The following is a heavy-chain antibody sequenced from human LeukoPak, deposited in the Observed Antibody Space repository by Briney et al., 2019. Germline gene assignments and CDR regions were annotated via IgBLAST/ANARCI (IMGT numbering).Heavy chain of an antibody. Sequence: ASVKVSCKTSGYTFTSYDINWVRQATGQGLEWMGWMNPNSGNTGYAQKFQGRVTITRNTSISTAYMELSSLRSEDTAVYYCARSSQWFGELFWGQGTLVTVSS. V-gene: IGHV1-8*03. CDR2: MNPNSGNT. D-gene: IGHD3-10*01. J-gene: IGHJ4*02. CDR3: ARSSQWFGELF. CDR1: GYTFTSYD.